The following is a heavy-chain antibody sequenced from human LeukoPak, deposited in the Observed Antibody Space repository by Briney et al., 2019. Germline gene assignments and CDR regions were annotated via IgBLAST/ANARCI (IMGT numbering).Heavy chain of an antibody. D-gene: IGHD2-21*02. J-gene: IGHJ5*02. CDR3: ARDGTIVVVTAPMGFDP. Sequence: GASVKVSCKASGYTFTGYYMHWVRQAPGQGLEWMGWINPNSGGTNYAQKLQGRVTMTTDTSTSTAYMELRSLRSDDTAVYYCARDGTIVVVTAPMGFDPWGQGTLVTVSS. V-gene: IGHV1-2*02. CDR2: INPNSGGT. CDR1: GYTFTGYY.